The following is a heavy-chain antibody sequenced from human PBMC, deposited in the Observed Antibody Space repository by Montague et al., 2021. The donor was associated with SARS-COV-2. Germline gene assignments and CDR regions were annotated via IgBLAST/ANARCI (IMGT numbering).Heavy chain of an antibody. CDR3: AKAITYYHRYGYAFHI. J-gene: IGHJ3*02. CDR2: ISFSGDSS. Sequence: SLSLSCAASGFTFSSYAMSWVRQAPGKGLEWVSGISFSGDSSYYADSVXGRFTISRDNSKNTLYLQMNSLRAEDTAVYYCAKAITYYHRYGYAFHIWGQGTMVTVSS. D-gene: IGHD3-10*01. V-gene: IGHV3-23*01. CDR1: GFTFSSYA.